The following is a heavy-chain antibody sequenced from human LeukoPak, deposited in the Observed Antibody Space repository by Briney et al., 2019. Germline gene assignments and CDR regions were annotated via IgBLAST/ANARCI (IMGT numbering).Heavy chain of an antibody. Sequence: ASVKVSCKASGYTFTDYYMHWVRQAPGQGLEWIGWISPDSGRTGFAQKFQGRVTMTRDTSISTAYMELSRLGYDDTAVYYCARPTYYYGSGTVFDYWGQGTLVTVSS. CDR2: ISPDSGRT. D-gene: IGHD3-10*01. J-gene: IGHJ4*02. CDR1: GYTFTDYY. V-gene: IGHV1-2*02. CDR3: ARPTYYYGSGTVFDY.